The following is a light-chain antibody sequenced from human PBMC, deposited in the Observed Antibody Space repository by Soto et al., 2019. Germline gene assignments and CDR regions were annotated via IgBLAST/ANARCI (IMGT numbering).Light chain of an antibody. Sequence: DIQMTLSPSALSASVGDTVTVTCRASQAIGNHLAWFQQQPGKVPQRLIFSVATLQIGAPSRFSGSGSETDFTLTITNLQPEDFASYFCLQHYTYPPTFGGGT. J-gene: IGKJ4*01. CDR3: LQHYTYPPT. CDR1: QAIGNH. CDR2: SVA. V-gene: IGKV1-17*03.